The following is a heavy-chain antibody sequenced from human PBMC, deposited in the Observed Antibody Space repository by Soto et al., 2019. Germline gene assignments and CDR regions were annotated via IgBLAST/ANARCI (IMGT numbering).Heavy chain of an antibody. CDR1: GYPVTAYY. V-gene: IGHV1-2*01. J-gene: IGHJ3*02. CDR2: INPATGAA. Sequence: QLHLVQSGAVVKKPGASVTVSCSASGYPVTAYYMHWVRQAPGRGLEWMGGINPATGAAKYTQTFQGRVTSTRGTFKSTGFMELGGLTSEDTAVFYWAGGGGVGVAGSAAFEMWGQGTLVTVSS. D-gene: IGHD3-3*01. CDR3: AGGGGVGVAGSAAFEM.